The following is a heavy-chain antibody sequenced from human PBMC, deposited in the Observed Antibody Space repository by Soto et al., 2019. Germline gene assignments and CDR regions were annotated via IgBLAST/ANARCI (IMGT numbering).Heavy chain of an antibody. J-gene: IGHJ4*02. CDR1: GFTFNIYA. Sequence: GGSLRLSCAASGFTFNIYAMTWVRQAPGKGLEWVSTTGATGRTTYYADSVKGRFTVSRDNSKNTLDLQMSNLRAEDTAVYYCATVHNTSRSFDYWGQGTLVTVSS. V-gene: IGHV3-23*01. CDR2: TGATGRTT. CDR3: ATVHNTSRSFDY. D-gene: IGHD1-20*01.